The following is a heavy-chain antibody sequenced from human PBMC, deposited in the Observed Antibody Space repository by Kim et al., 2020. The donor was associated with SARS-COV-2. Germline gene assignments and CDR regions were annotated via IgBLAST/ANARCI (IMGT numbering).Heavy chain of an antibody. J-gene: IGHJ4*02. CDR3: ARRSGDGYNPPDD. Sequence: DPSLRSRVTISVDTSKHPFSLKLSAVTAADAAVYYCARRSGDGYNPPDDWGQGTLVTVSS. V-gene: IGHV4-39*01. D-gene: IGHD3-3*01.